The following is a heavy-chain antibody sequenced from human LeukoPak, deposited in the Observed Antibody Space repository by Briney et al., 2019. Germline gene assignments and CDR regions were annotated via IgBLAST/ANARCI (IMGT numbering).Heavy chain of an antibody. Sequence: PSETLSLTCAVSGVSISSSNYWSWVRQPPGKGLEWIGEIYHSGDTNYNPSLKSRVTISVDKSKNQFSLKLSSVTAADTAVYYCARARTVYSSGWYKRDYFDYWGQGTLVTVSS. V-gene: IGHV4-4*02. D-gene: IGHD6-19*01. CDR2: IYHSGDT. CDR1: GVSISSSNY. CDR3: ARARTVYSSGWYKRDYFDY. J-gene: IGHJ4*02.